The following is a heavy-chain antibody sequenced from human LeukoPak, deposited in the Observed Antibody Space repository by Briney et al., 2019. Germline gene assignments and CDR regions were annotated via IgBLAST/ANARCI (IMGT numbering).Heavy chain of an antibody. CDR3: ARGGYYGSGNDFRFDP. Sequence: SETLSLTCAVYGGSFSSYYWSWIRQPPGKGLEWIGEIKHSRSSHYNPSLKSRVTISVDTSKNQFSLKLSSVTAADTAIYYCARGGYYGSGNDFRFDPWGQGTLVTVSS. CDR2: IKHSRSS. V-gene: IGHV4-34*01. D-gene: IGHD3-10*01. CDR1: GGSFSSYY. J-gene: IGHJ5*02.